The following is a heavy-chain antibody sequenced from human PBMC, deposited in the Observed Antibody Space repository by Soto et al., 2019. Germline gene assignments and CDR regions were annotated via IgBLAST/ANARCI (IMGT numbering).Heavy chain of an antibody. CDR1: GGSISSYY. CDR3: ARVYRDSSSWYTLAGNYYYYGMDV. V-gene: IGHV4-59*01. Sequence: SETLSLPCTVSGGSISSYYWSWIRQPPGKGLEWIGYIYYSGSTNYNPSLKSRVTISVDTSKNQFSPKLSSVTAADTAVYYCARVYRDSSSWYTLAGNYYYYGMDVWGQGTTVTVSS. J-gene: IGHJ6*02. D-gene: IGHD6-13*01. CDR2: IYYSGST.